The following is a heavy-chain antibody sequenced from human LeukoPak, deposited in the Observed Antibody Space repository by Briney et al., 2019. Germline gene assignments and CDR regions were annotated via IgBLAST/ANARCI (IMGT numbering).Heavy chain of an antibody. J-gene: IGHJ1*01. D-gene: IGHD1-26*01. CDR2: INHSGST. Sequence: SETLSLTCAVYAGSFSGYYWSWIRQPPGKGLEWIGEINHSGSTNYNPSLKSRVTISVDTSKNQFSLKLSSVTAADTAVYYCARGAGDGSYSPEYFQHWGQGTLVTVSS. CDR3: ARGAGDGSYSPEYFQH. CDR1: AGSFSGYY. V-gene: IGHV4-34*01.